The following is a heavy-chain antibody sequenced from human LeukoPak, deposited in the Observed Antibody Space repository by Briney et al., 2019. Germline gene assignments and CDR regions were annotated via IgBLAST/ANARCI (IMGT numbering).Heavy chain of an antibody. CDR2: TYYRSKWYN. J-gene: IGHJ6*03. CDR3: ARGDSGYDYGADYYYMDV. CDR1: GDSVSSNSAA. V-gene: IGHV6-1*01. Sequence: SQTLSLTCAISGDSVSSNSAAWNWIRQSPSRGLEWLGRTYYRSKWYNDYAVSVKSRITINPDTSKNQFSLQLNSVTPEDTAVYYCARGDSGYDYGADYYYMDVWGKGTTVTISS. D-gene: IGHD5-12*01.